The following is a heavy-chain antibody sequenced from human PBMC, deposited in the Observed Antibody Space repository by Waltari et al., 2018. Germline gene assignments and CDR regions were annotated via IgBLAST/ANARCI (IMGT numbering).Heavy chain of an antibody. CDR1: GGSISSSSYY. D-gene: IGHD6-19*01. CDR3: ARQTPIRAVAGPLGY. CDR2: IYYSGST. V-gene: IGHV4-39*01. J-gene: IGHJ4*02. Sequence: QLQLQESGPGLVKPSETLSLTCTVSGGSISSSSYYWGWIRQPPGKGLEWIGSIYYSGSTYYNPSLKSRVTISVDTSKNQFSLKLSSVTAADTAVYYCARQTPIRAVAGPLGYWGQGTLVIVSS.